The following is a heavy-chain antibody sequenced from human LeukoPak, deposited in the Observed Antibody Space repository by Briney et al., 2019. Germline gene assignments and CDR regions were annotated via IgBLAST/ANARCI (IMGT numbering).Heavy chain of an antibody. CDR1: GGSISSYY. CDR3: ARADNYVWGSYLDY. J-gene: IGHJ4*02. V-gene: IGHV4-59*01. Sequence: PSETLSLTCTVSGGSISSYYWSWIRQPPGKGLEWIGYIYYSGSTNYNPSLKSRVTISVDTSKNQFSPKLSSVTAADTAVYYCARADNYVWGSYLDYWGQGTLVTVSS. CDR2: IYYSGST. D-gene: IGHD3-16*01.